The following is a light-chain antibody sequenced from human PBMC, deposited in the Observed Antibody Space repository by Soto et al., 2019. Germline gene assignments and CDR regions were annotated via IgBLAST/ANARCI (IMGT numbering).Light chain of an antibody. V-gene: IGKV3-15*01. CDR3: QQYNNWPPWT. J-gene: IGKJ1*01. CDR1: QSVSSN. CDR2: GAS. Sequence: EIVMTQSPATLSVSPGEGATLSCRASQSVSSNLAWYQQKPGQAPRLLIYGASTRATGIPARFSGSRSGTEFTLTISSLQSEDFAVYYCQQYNNWPPWTFGQGTKVEIK.